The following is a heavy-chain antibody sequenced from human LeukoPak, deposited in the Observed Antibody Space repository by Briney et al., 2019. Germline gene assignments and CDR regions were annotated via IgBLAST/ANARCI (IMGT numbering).Heavy chain of an antibody. Sequence: GGSLRLSCAASGFTFSRYWIHWVRQAPGKGLEWVSRINPDGSTTTYADSVKGRFTISRDNAKNTVYLQMNSLRAEDTALYYCAKAYYGEARTYYFDYWGQGTLVTVSS. CDR2: INPDGSTT. CDR1: GFTFSRYW. CDR3: AKAYYGEARTYYFDY. D-gene: IGHD2/OR15-2a*01. J-gene: IGHJ4*02. V-gene: IGHV3-74*01.